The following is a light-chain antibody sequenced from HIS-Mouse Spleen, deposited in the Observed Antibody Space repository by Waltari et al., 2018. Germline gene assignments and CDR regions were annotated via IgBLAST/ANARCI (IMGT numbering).Light chain of an antibody. CDR2: GKN. V-gene: IGLV3-19*01. J-gene: IGLJ2*01. CDR1: SLRSYY. CDR3: NSRDSSGNHVV. Sequence: SSELTQDPAVSVALGQPVRITCQGASLRSYYASWYQQKPGKAPVLVIYGKNNRPSGIPDRFSGSSSGNTASLTITGAQAEDEADYYCNSRDSSGNHVVFGGGTKLTVL.